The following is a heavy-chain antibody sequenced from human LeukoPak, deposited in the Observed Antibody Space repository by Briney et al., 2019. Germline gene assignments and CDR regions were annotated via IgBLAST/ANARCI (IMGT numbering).Heavy chain of an antibody. Sequence: PSETLSLTCTVSGGSLSSYYWGWIRQPPGKGLEWIGSIYYSGSTNYNPSLKSRVTISVDTSKNQFSLKLSSVTAADTAVYYCAKASSGWYRRDYYYYMDVWGKGTTVTVSS. J-gene: IGHJ6*03. CDR3: AKASSGWYRRDYYYYMDV. CDR2: IYYSGST. D-gene: IGHD6-19*01. V-gene: IGHV4-59*01. CDR1: GGSLSSYY.